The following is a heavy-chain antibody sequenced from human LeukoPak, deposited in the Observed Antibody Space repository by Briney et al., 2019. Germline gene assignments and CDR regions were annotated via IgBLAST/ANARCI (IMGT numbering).Heavy chain of an antibody. V-gene: IGHV3-7*01. Sequence: GGSLRLSCAASGFIFSNYWMSWVRQAPGKGLEWVANIKQDGGGKYYVDSMKGRFTISRDNAKKSVYLHMSSLRAEDTALYYCARLSAYYYGSYFYYYMDVWGKGTTVTVSS. CDR1: GFIFSNYW. J-gene: IGHJ6*03. CDR2: IKQDGGGK. D-gene: IGHD3-10*01. CDR3: ARLSAYYYGSYFYYYMDV.